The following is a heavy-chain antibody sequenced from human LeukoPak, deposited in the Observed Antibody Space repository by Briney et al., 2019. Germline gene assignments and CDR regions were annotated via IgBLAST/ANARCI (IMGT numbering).Heavy chain of an antibody. J-gene: IGHJ4*02. D-gene: IGHD2-2*02. CDR2: ISSSSSYI. V-gene: IGHV3-21*01. Sequence: GGSLRLSCAASGFTFSTYAMNWVRQAPGKGLEWVSSISSSSSYIYYADSVKGRFTISRDNAKNSLYLQMNSLRAEDTAVYYCAREEYPYAFDCWGQRTLVTDSS. CDR1: GFTFSTYA. CDR3: AREEYPYAFDC.